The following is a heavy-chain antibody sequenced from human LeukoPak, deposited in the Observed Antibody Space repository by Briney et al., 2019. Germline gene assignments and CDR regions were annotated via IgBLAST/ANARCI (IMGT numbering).Heavy chain of an antibody. CDR3: ARVVSVTIFGVVTIEGAFDI. Sequence: PSETLSLTCAVYGGSFSGYYWSWIRQPPGKGLEWIGEINHSGSTNYNPSLKSRVTISVDTSKNQFSLKLSSVTAADTAVYYCARVVSVTIFGVVTIEGAFDIWGQGTMATVSS. D-gene: IGHD3-3*01. CDR1: GGSFSGYY. J-gene: IGHJ3*02. V-gene: IGHV4-34*01. CDR2: INHSGST.